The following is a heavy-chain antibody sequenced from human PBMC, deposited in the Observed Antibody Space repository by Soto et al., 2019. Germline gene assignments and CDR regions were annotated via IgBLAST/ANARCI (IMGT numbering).Heavy chain of an antibody. CDR2: ISSSSSYI. J-gene: IGHJ3*02. D-gene: IGHD6-19*01. CDR3: ARDKIAVALDAFDI. V-gene: IGHV3-21*01. Sequence: GGSLRLSCAASGFTFSSYSMNWVRQAPGKGLEWVSSISSSSSYIYYADSVKGRFTIPRDNAKNSLYLQMNSLRAEDTAVYYCARDKIAVALDAFDIWGQGTMVTVS. CDR1: GFTFSSYS.